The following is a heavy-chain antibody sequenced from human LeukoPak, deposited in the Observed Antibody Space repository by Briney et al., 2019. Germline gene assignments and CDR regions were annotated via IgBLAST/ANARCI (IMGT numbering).Heavy chain of an antibody. CDR1: GGSISSSSYS. CDR3: ARLCIKTSCYTSDY. J-gene: IGHJ4*02. D-gene: IGHD2-2*02. Sequence: SETLSLTCAVSGGSISSSSYSWGWIRQPPGKGLEWIGSIYYSGNTYYNPSLKSRVTISVDTSKNQFSLKLSSVTAADTALYYCARLCIKTSCYTSDYWGQGTLVTVSS. V-gene: IGHV4-39*01. CDR2: IYYSGNT.